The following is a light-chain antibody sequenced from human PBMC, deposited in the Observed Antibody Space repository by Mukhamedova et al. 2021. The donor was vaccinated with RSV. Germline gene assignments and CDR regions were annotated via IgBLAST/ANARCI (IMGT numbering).Light chain of an antibody. V-gene: IGLV1-51*01. Sequence: NNKRPSGIPDRFSGSKSGTSATLDITGLQTGDEAVYYCGTWDGSLTVVFGGGTKLTVL. J-gene: IGLJ2*01. CDR3: GTWDGSLTVV. CDR2: NN.